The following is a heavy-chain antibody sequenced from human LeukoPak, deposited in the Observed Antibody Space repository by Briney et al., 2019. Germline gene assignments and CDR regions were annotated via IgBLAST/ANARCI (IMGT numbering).Heavy chain of an antibody. D-gene: IGHD2-15*01. CDR2: NSSSSSYI. V-gene: IGHV3-21*04. CDR1: GFTFSSYN. Sequence: GGSLRLSCAASGFTFSSYNMNWVRHAPGKGLVWGSSNSSSSSYIYYAGSVKGRFTISRDNAKNSLYLQKNSLRAEDTAVYYCARDRWRVAATPLNWFDPWGQGTLVTVSS. J-gene: IGHJ5*02. CDR3: ARDRWRVAATPLNWFDP.